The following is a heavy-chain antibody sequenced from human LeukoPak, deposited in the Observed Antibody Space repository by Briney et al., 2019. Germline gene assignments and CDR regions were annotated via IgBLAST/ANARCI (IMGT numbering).Heavy chain of an antibody. CDR2: ISSGSSYI. CDR3: ARARLQSPGDAFDI. Sequence: PGGSLRLSCAASGFTFSSYSMNWVRQAPGKGLEWVSSISSGSSYIYYADSVKGRFTISRDNAKNSLYLQMNSLRAEDTAVYYCARARLQSPGDAFDIWGQGTMVTVSS. J-gene: IGHJ3*02. CDR1: GFTFSSYS. V-gene: IGHV3-21*01.